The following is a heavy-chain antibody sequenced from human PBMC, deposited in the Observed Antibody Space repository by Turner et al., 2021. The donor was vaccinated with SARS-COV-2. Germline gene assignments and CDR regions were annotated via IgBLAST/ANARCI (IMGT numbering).Heavy chain of an antibody. Sequence: QVQQVESGGGVVQPARSLRLSCESSGFTFSNHGMHWARQAPGKGLEWVTIIWKDGSNKYYTDSVRGRFTISRDNSKNTLYLQMNSLRAEDTAVYYCARGCGGSSGCFLIDYWGQGTLVTVSS. V-gene: IGHV3-33*01. CDR3: ARGCGGSSGCFLIDY. CDR1: GFTFSNHG. CDR2: IWKDGSNK. D-gene: IGHD6-19*01. J-gene: IGHJ4*02.